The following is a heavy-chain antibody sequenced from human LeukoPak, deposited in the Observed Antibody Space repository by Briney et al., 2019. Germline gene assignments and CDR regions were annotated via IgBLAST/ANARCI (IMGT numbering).Heavy chain of an antibody. CDR1: GGSISFYY. CDR2: LHYSGST. J-gene: IGHJ5*02. D-gene: IGHD6-19*01. V-gene: IGHV4-59*08. CDR3: ARRAVAGTFNWFDP. Sequence: SETLSLTCTVSGGSISFYYWSWIRQPPGKGLEWIGYLHYSGSTNYNPSLKSRVTISVDRSKNQFSLKLSSVTATDTAVYYCARRAVAGTFNWFDPWGQGTLVTVSS.